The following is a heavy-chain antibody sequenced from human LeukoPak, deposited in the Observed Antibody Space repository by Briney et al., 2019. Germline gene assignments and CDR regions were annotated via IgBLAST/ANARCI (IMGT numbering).Heavy chain of an antibody. J-gene: IGHJ4*02. CDR3: ALSLGNPSNDY. V-gene: IGHV1-46*01. CDR2: INPSGGST. D-gene: IGHD7-27*01. CDR1: GYTFTSYY. Sequence: GASVKVSCKASGYTFTSYYMHWVRQAPGQGLEWMGIINPSGGSTSYAQKFQGRVTMTRDTSISTAYMELSRLRSDDTAVYYCALSLGNPSNDYWGQGTLVTVSS.